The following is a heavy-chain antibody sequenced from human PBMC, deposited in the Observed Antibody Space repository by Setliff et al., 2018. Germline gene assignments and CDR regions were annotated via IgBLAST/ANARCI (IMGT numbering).Heavy chain of an antibody. J-gene: IGHJ3*01. D-gene: IGHD3-10*01. Sequence: GGSLRLSCAASGFTFSSFEMNWVRQAPGKGLDWVSYIGGSGSIIYYADSVKGRFTVSRDNARNSLYLQMNSLSAEDTAVYYCARDRGVRGFDVWGQGTMVTVSS. CDR2: IGGSGSII. V-gene: IGHV3-48*03. CDR3: ARDRGVRGFDV. CDR1: GFTFSSFE.